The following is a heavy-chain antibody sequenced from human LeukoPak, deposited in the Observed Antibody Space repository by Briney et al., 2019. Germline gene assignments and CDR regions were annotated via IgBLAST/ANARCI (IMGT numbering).Heavy chain of an antibody. CDR1: GFTVSSNY. Sequence: QSGGSLRLSCAASGFTVSSNYMSWVRQAPGKGLEWVSVIYSGGSTYYADSVKGRFTISRDNSKNTLFLQMNSLRAEDTAVYYCARQVTMARYFDYWGQGTLVTVSS. CDR2: IYSGGST. CDR3: ARQVTMARYFDY. D-gene: IGHD3-10*01. V-gene: IGHV3-66*04. J-gene: IGHJ4*02.